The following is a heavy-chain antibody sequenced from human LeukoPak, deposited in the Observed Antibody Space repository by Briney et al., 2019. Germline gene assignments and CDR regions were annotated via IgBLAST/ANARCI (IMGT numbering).Heavy chain of an antibody. V-gene: IGHV4-59*08. Sequence: SETLSLTCTVSGGSMSSYYWSWIRQPPGKGLEWIGYIYYSGSTNYNPSLKSRVTISVDTSKNQFSLKLTSVTAADTAVYYCARGSGDSSSSNWFDPWGQGTLVTVSS. J-gene: IGHJ5*02. CDR3: ARGSGDSSSSNWFDP. CDR1: GGSMSSYY. D-gene: IGHD6-6*01. CDR2: IYYSGST.